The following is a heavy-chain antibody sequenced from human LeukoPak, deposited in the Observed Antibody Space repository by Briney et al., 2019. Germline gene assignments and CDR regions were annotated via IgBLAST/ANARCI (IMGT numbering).Heavy chain of an antibody. V-gene: IGHV3-74*01. J-gene: IGHJ4*02. CDR2: IKGDGSST. D-gene: IGHD6-13*01. Sequence: PGGSLRLSCAASGFSFSTYWMHWVRQAPGKGLLWVSRIKGDGSSTNCADSVKGRFTISRDNAKNTLYLQMYSLRAEDTAVYYCAKDLHIAAADYWGQGTLVTVSS. CDR1: GFSFSTYW. CDR3: AKDLHIAAADY.